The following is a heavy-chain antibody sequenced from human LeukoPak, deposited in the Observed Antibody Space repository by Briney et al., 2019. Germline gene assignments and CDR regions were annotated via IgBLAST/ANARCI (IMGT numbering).Heavy chain of an antibody. V-gene: IGHV1-2*02. CDR2: INPNSGGT. J-gene: IGHJ6*02. Sequence: ASVKVSCKASGYTFTGYYMHWVRQAPGQGLEWMGWINPNSGGTNYAQKFQGRVAMTRDTSISTAYMELSRLRSDDTAVYYCARDSIVVVPAAIYYYYGMDVWGQGTTVTVSS. CDR3: ARDSIVVVPAAIYYYYGMDV. D-gene: IGHD2-2*01. CDR1: GYTFTGYY.